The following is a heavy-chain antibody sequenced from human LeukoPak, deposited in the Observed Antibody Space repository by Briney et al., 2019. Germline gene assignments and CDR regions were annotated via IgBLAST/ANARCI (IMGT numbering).Heavy chain of an antibody. D-gene: IGHD5-24*01. CDR1: GYTFTSYG. CDR3: ASGLQAEDAFDI. CDR2: ISPYNGNT. J-gene: IGHJ3*02. V-gene: IGHV1-18*01. Sequence: ASVKVSCKASGYTFTSYGISWVRQAPGQGLEWMGWISPYNGNTNYAQKLQGRVTMTTDTSTSTAYMELRSLRSDDTAVYYCASGLQAEDAFDIWGQGTMVTVSS.